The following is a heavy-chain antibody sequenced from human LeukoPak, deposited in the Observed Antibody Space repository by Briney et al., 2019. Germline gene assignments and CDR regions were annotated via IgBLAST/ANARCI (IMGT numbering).Heavy chain of an antibody. CDR3: ARGGIAVSGTPHYFDY. CDR2: VYYSGST. D-gene: IGHD6-19*01. J-gene: IGHJ4*02. CDR1: AGSISSYY. Sequence: SETLSLTCTVSAGSISSYYWSWIRQPPGKGLEWIGYVYYSGSTNYNPSLKSRVTISVDTSRNQFSLKLTSVTAADTAVYYCARGGIAVSGTPHYFDYWSQGTLVTVSS. V-gene: IGHV4-59*01.